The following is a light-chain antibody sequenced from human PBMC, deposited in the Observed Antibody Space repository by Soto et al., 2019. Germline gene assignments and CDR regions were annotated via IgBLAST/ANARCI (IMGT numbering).Light chain of an antibody. J-gene: IGLJ1*01. Sequence: QSVLTQPASVSGSPGRSITISCTGTSSDVGGYNYVSWYQQHPGKAPKLMIYDVSNRPSGVSNRFSGSKSGNTASLTISGLQAEFEADYYCSLYTSSSTLGNVFGTGTKVTVL. CDR1: SSDVGGYNY. V-gene: IGLV2-14*01. CDR3: SLYTSSSTLGNV. CDR2: DVS.